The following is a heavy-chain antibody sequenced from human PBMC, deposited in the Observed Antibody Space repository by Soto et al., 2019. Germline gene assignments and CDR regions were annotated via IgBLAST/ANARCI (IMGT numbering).Heavy chain of an antibody. Sequence: EVQLVESGGGLVQPGGSLRLSCAASGFTFSSYWMHWVRQAPGKGLVWVSRINSDGSSTSYADSVKGRFTISRDNAKNTLYLQMNSLRAEDTAVYYCASPEYYYDSSGSLDYWGQGTLVTVSS. CDR2: INSDGSST. D-gene: IGHD3-22*01. CDR3: ASPEYYYDSSGSLDY. CDR1: GFTFSSYW. J-gene: IGHJ4*02. V-gene: IGHV3-74*01.